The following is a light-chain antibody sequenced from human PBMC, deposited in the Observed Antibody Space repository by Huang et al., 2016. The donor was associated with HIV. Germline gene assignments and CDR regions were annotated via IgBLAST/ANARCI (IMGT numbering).Light chain of an antibody. V-gene: IGKV1-8*01. J-gene: IGKJ1*01. Sequence: AIRMTQSPSSLSASTGDRVKITCRASQDINNFLAWYQQKTGKDPNLLIYAASILETGVPSRFSGSGSGTEFNLSISCLQSEDFATYYCQQYYSYRTFGQGTQVEIK. CDR3: QQYYSYRT. CDR2: AAS. CDR1: QDINNF.